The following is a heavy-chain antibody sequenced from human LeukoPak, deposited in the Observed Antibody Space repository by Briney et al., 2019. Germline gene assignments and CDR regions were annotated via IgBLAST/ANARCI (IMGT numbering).Heavy chain of an antibody. D-gene: IGHD5/OR15-5a*01. J-gene: IGHJ3*01. V-gene: IGHV4-39*07. Sequence: SSETLSLTCTVSGGSISSSSYYWGWVRQSPGKGLEWIGNIYYSGSNYYNPSLKSRVTISVDTSKNQFSLRLSSVTAADAAVYYCARLLGASTLLVWGQGTMVTVS. CDR3: ARLLGASTLLV. CDR1: GGSISSSSYY. CDR2: IYYSGSN.